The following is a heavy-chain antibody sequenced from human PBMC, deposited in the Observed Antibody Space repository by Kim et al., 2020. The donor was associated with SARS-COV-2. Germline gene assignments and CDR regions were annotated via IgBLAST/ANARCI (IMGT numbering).Heavy chain of an antibody. J-gene: IGHJ4*02. Sequence: SETLSLTCAVYGGSFSGYYWSWIRQPPGKGLEWIGEINHSGSTNYNPSLKSRVTISVDTSKNQFSLKLSSVTAADTAVYYCARGGARIAAAGTQSDYWGQGTLVTVSS. CDR2: INHSGST. V-gene: IGHV4-34*01. D-gene: IGHD6-13*01. CDR3: ARGGARIAAAGTQSDY. CDR1: GGSFSGYY.